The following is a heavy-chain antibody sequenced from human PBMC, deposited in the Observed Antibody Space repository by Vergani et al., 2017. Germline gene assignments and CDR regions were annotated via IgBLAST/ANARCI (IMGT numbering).Heavy chain of an antibody. J-gene: IGHJ4*02. V-gene: IGHV3-23*01. CDR1: GFTFSSYA. Sequence: EVQLLESGGGLVQPGGSLRLSCAASGFTFSSYAMSWVRQAPGKGLEWVSAISGSGGSTYYADSVKGRFTISRDNSKNTLYRQMNSLRAEDTAVYYCAKGTTTLGYCSGGSCYPGFDYWGQGTLVTVSS. CDR2: ISGSGGST. D-gene: IGHD2-15*01. CDR3: AKGTTTLGYCSGGSCYPGFDY.